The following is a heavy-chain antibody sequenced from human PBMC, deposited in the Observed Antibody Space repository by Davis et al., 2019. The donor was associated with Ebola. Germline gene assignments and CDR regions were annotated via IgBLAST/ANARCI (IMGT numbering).Heavy chain of an antibody. CDR2: INTDGSFT. CDR1: GFTFSNYA. Sequence: GESLKISCAASGFTFSNYAMNWVRQTPGKGLVWVSRINTDGSFTDYADSVKGRFTISRDNARNTVSLQMNSLRAEDTALYYCALRNLGTYSGHFLANWGQGTLVTVSS. J-gene: IGHJ4*02. CDR3: ALRNLGTYSGHFLAN. D-gene: IGHD1-26*01. V-gene: IGHV3-74*01.